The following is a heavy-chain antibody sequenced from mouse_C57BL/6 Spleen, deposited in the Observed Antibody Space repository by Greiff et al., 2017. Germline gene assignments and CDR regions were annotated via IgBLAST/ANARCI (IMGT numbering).Heavy chain of an antibody. V-gene: IGHV2-5*01. CDR2: IWRGGST. Sequence: QVHVKQSGPGLVQPSQSLSITCTVSGFSLTSYGVHWVRQSPGKGLEWLGVIWRGGSTAYNEAFMSKLSITKDNSKSQVFFKMNSLQANDTAIYCCAGTAMDFWGQGTSVTVSS. D-gene: IGHD3-3*01. CDR3: AGTAMDF. J-gene: IGHJ4*01. CDR1: GFSLTSYG.